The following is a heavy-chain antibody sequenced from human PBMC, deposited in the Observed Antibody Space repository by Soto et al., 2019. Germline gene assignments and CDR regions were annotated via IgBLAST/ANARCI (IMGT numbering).Heavy chain of an antibody. CDR2: IYYSGGT. D-gene: IGHD3-22*01. CDR1: GGSISSGGYY. J-gene: IGHJ5*01. V-gene: IGHV4-31*03. CDR3: ARGGIVVIPDS. Sequence: LSLTCTVSGGSISSGGYYWSWIRQHPGKGLEWIGYIYYSGGTYYNPSLRGRVTISIEMSKNQFSLNLSSVTAADTAVYYCARGGIVVIPDSWGQGTLVTVSS.